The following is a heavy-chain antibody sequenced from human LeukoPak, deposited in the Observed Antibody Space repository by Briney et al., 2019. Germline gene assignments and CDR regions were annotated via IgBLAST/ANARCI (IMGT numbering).Heavy chain of an antibody. CDR3: ARHSSLPPAPFDY. Sequence: SETLSLTCAVSGGSICSSSYYWGWIRQPPGKGLEWIGSIYYSGSTYYNPSLKSRVTISVDTSKNQFSLKLSSVTAADTAVYYCARHSSLPPAPFDYWGQGTLVTVSS. CDR1: GGSICSSSYY. CDR2: IYYSGST. J-gene: IGHJ4*02. V-gene: IGHV4-39*01.